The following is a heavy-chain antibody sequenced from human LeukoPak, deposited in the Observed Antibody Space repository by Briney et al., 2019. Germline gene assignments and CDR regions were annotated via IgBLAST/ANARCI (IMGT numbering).Heavy chain of an antibody. D-gene: IGHD6-13*01. CDR1: GGSISSYY. Sequence: SKTLSLTCTVSGGSISSYYWSWIQQPPGKGLEWIGYIYTSGSTNYNPSLKSRVTISVDTSKNQFSLKLSSVTAADTAVYYCARHRAAAALDYWGQGTLVTVSS. J-gene: IGHJ4*02. CDR2: IYTSGST. V-gene: IGHV4-4*09. CDR3: ARHRAAAALDY.